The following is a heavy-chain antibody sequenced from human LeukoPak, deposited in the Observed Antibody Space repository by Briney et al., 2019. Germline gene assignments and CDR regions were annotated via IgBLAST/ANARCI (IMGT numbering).Heavy chain of an antibody. Sequence: ASVKVSCKASGYTFTGYYMHWVRQAPGQGLEWMGWINPNSGGTNYAQKFQGRVTVTRDTSISTAYMELSRLRSDDTAVYYCARDLVLSYYDILTGQLDYWGQGTLVTVSS. D-gene: IGHD3-9*01. J-gene: IGHJ4*02. CDR3: ARDLVLSYYDILTGQLDY. CDR2: INPNSGGT. CDR1: GYTFTGYY. V-gene: IGHV1-2*02.